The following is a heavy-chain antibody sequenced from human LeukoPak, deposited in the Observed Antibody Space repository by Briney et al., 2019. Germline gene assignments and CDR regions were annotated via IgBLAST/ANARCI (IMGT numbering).Heavy chain of an antibody. J-gene: IGHJ4*02. CDR1: GFTFDDYA. CDR3: AKGFGIRGVIKYYFDY. D-gene: IGHD3-10*01. V-gene: IGHV3-9*01. CDR2: ISWNSGSI. Sequence: GRSLRLSCAASGFTFDDYAMHWVRQAPGKGLEWVSGISWNSGSIGYADSVKGRFTISRDNAKNSLYLQMNSLRVEDKALYYCAKGFGIRGVIKYYFDYWGQGTLVTVSS.